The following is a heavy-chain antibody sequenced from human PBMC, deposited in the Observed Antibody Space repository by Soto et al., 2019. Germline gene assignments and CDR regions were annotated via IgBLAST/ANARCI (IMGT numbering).Heavy chain of an antibody. J-gene: IGHJ4*02. CDR2: INPNSGGT. Sequence: GASVKVSCKASGYTFTGYYMHWVRQAPGQGLEWMGWINPNSGGTNYAQKFQGWVTMTRDTSISTAYMELSRLRSDDTAVYYCARGAQGGGIAVAGTREDLVDYWGQGTLVTVSS. CDR1: GYTFTGYY. V-gene: IGHV1-2*04. D-gene: IGHD6-19*01. CDR3: ARGAQGGGIAVAGTREDLVDY.